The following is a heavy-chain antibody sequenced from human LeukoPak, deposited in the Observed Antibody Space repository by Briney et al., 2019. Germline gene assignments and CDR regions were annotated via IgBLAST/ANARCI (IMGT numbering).Heavy chain of an antibody. CDR1: GGSIRNDY. J-gene: IGHJ4*02. CDR3: ARGYAYGPNYYFDY. Sequence: KPSETRSLTCAVSGGSIRNDYWSWVRQRPGKGLEWVGYTYYSGSSDYNPSLKSRVPISIDTSKNHFSLTLSSVTAADTASYYCARGYAYGPNYYFDYWGQGPLVTVSS. CDR2: TYYSGSS. D-gene: IGHD5-18*01. V-gene: IGHV4-59*01.